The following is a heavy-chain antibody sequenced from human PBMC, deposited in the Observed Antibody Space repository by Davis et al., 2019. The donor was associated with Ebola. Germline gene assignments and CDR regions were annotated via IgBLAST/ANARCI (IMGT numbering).Heavy chain of an antibody. D-gene: IGHD5-18*01. J-gene: IGHJ4*02. CDR3: ARAVVDTAMLNY. Sequence: GESLKISCAASGFRISNSWMGWVRQAPGKGLEWVANMNDDGTEKYYMDSVRGRFTISRDNAENSLSLQMDSLRAEDTAVYYCARAVVDTAMLNYWGQGTLVTVSS. V-gene: IGHV3-7*01. CDR2: MNDDGTEK. CDR1: GFRISNSW.